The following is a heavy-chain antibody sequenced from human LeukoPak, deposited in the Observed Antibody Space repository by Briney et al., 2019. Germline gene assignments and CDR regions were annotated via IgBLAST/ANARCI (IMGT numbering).Heavy chain of an antibody. V-gene: IGHV1-46*01. J-gene: IGHJ6*03. CDR1: GYTFTSYY. D-gene: IGHD6-13*01. CDR3: ARDRFEAAAGIGADYMDV. CDR2: INPSGGST. Sequence: ASVKVSCKASGYTFTSYYMHWVRQAPGQGLEWMGIINPSGGSTSYAQKFQGRVTMTTDTSTSTAYMELRSLRSDDTAVYYCARDRFEAAAGIGADYMDVWGKGTTVTVSS.